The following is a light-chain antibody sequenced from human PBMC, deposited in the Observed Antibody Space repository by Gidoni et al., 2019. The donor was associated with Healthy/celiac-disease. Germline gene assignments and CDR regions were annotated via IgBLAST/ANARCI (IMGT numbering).Light chain of an antibody. CDR1: SSDVGGYNY. V-gene: IGLV2-14*03. CDR3: SSYTSSSTLV. Sequence: QSALTQPASVSGSPGQSITISCTGTSSDVGGYNYVSWYQQHPGKAPNLRIYDVSNRPSGVYNRFSGSKSGNTASLTISGLQAEDEADYYCSSYTSSSTLVFGTGTKVTVL. J-gene: IGLJ1*01. CDR2: DVS.